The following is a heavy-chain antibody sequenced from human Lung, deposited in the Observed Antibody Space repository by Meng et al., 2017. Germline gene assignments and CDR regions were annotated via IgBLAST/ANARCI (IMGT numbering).Heavy chain of an antibody. CDR2: IRGDGGSI. CDR3: ARESGYFEY. V-gene: IGHV3-74*03. CDR1: GFTLRGCR. J-gene: IGHJ4*02. Sequence: LRVESGGGLVRAGGSLICSFSPSGFTLRGCRMHWVRQAPGKGLVWVSRIRGDGGSIVYADSVKGRFTISRDNAKNTLFLQMNSLRAEDTAVYYCARESGYFEYWGQGILVTVSS.